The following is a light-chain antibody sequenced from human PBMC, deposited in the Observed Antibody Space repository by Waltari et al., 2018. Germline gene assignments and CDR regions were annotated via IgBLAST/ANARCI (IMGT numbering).Light chain of an antibody. Sequence: IQLTQCPSTLSASVGDRVTITCRASQGISNFLAWYQQKPGKAPEVLIFAASTLRTGVPSRFSGRGSGTDFTLTISSLQPEDFATYFCQQLDTYPRTFGQGTKVEIK. V-gene: IGKV1-9*01. J-gene: IGKJ1*01. CDR3: QQLDTYPRT. CDR2: AAS. CDR1: QGISNF.